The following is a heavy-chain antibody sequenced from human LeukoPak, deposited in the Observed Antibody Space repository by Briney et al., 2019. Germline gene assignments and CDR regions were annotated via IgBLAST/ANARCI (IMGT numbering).Heavy chain of an antibody. CDR1: GGTFGSYA. J-gene: IGHJ3*02. CDR3: AREALDYDAFDI. CDR2: IIPIFGTA. D-gene: IGHD4-11*01. V-gene: IGHV1-69*13. Sequence: ASVKVSCKASGGTFGSYAISWVRQAPGQGLEWMGGIIPIFGTANYAQKFQGRVTITADESTSTAYMELSSLRSEDTAVYYCAREALDYDAFDIWGQGTMVTVSS.